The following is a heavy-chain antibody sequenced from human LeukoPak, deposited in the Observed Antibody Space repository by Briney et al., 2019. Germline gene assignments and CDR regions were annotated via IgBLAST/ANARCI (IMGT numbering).Heavy chain of an antibody. D-gene: IGHD1-26*01. Sequence: SETLSLTCTVSGGSISSGGYYWSWIRQHPGKGLEWIGYIYYSGSTYYNPSLKSRVTISVDTSKNQFSLKLSSVTAADTAVYYCARASFDSGSYYGFDPWGQGTLVTVSS. V-gene: IGHV4-31*03. CDR2: IYYSGST. J-gene: IGHJ5*02. CDR1: GGSISSGGYY. CDR3: ARASFDSGSYYGFDP.